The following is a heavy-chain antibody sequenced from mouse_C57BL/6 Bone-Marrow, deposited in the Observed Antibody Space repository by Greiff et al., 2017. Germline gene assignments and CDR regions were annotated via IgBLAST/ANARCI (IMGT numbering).Heavy chain of an antibody. J-gene: IGHJ2*01. CDR3: ARDGYYPLYYFDY. CDR1: GYAFSSSW. CDR2: IYPGDGDT. D-gene: IGHD2-3*01. Sequence: VQLQQSGPELVKPWASVKISCKASGYAFSSSWMNWVKQRPGKGLEWIGRIYPGDGDTNYNGKFKGKATLTADKSSSTAYMQLSSLTSEDSAVYFCARDGYYPLYYFDYWGQGTTLTVSS. V-gene: IGHV1-82*01.